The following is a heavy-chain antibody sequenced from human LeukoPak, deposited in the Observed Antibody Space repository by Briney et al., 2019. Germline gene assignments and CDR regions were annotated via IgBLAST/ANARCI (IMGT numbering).Heavy chain of an antibody. CDR1: GFTFSSYG. J-gene: IGHJ3*02. CDR3: AKAQGSSTSPDAFDI. Sequence: GGSLRLSCAASGFTFSSYGMHWVRQAPGKGLEWVAVISYDGSNKYYADSVKGRFTISRDNSENTLYLQMNSLRAEDTAVYYCAKAQGSSTSPDAFDIWGQGTMVTVSS. CDR2: ISYDGSNK. V-gene: IGHV3-30*18. D-gene: IGHD2-2*01.